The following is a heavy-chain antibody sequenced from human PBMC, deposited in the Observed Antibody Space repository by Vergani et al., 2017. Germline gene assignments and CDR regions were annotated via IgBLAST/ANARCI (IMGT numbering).Heavy chain of an antibody. CDR2: ISGSGGST. V-gene: IGHV3-23*01. CDR3: AKDKGYSSGWYGFDY. Sequence: EVQLLESGGGLVQPGGSLRLSCAASGFTFSSYAMSWVRQAPGKGLEWVSGISGSGGSTYYADSVKGRFTISRDNSKNTLYLQMNSLRAEDTAVYYCAKDKGYSSGWYGFDYWGQGTLVTVSS. CDR1: GFTFSSYA. J-gene: IGHJ4*02. D-gene: IGHD6-19*01.